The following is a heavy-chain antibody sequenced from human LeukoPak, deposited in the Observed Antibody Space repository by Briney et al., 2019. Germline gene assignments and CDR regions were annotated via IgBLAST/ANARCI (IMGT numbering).Heavy chain of an antibody. CDR2: IIPIFGTA. J-gene: IGHJ5*02. V-gene: IGHV1-69*13. CDR3: ARAYCSSTSCYVGDL. CDR1: GGTFSSYA. D-gene: IGHD2-2*01. Sequence: SVKVSCKASGGTFSSYAISWVRQAPGQGLEWMGGIIPIFGTANYAQKFQGRVTITADEPTSTAYMELSSLRSEDTAVYYCARAYCSSTSCYVGDLWGQGTLVTVSS.